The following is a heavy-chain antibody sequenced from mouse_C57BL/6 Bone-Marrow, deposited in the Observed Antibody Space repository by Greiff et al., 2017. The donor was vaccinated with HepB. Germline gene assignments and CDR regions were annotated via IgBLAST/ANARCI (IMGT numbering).Heavy chain of an antibody. V-gene: IGHV5-12*01. CDR2: ISNGGGST. CDR3: ARPLIYYYGSSSYWYFDV. Sequence: EVNVVESGGGLVQPGGSLKLSCAASGFTFSDYYMYWVRQTPEKRLEWVAYISNGGGSTYYPDTVKGRFTISRDNAKNTLYLQMSRLKSEDTAMYYCARPLIYYYGSSSYWYFDVWGTGTTVTVSS. J-gene: IGHJ1*03. CDR1: GFTFSDYY. D-gene: IGHD1-1*01.